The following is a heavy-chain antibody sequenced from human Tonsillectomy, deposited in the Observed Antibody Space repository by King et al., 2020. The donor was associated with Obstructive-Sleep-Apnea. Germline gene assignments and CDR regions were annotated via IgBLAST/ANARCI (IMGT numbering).Heavy chain of an antibody. V-gene: IGHV4-59*11. J-gene: IGHJ4*02. CDR3: ARDLGDGYNYPCY. Sequence: QLQESGPGLVKPSETLSLTCSVSGGSISTHYWNWIRQPPGKGLEWIGYLSYSGSTSYNPSLKSRVTMSLDTSKNQFSLKLSSVTAADTAVYYCARDLGDGYNYPCYWGQGTLVTVSA. D-gene: IGHD5-24*01. CDR1: GGSISTHY. CDR2: LSYSGST.